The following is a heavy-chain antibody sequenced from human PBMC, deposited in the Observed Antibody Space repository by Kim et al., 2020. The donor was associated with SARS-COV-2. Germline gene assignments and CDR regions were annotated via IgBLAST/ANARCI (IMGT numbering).Heavy chain of an antibody. D-gene: IGHD3-22*01. V-gene: IGHV3-33*01. Sequence: GGSLRLSCAASGFTFSSYGMHWVRQAPGKGLEWVAVIWYDGSNKYYADSVKGRFTISRDNSKNTLYLQMNRLRAEDTAVYYCAREAYYYDSSGYYPDAFDSWGQGTMVTVSS. CDR3: AREAYYYDSSGYYPDAFDS. CDR2: IWYDGSNK. CDR1: GFTFSSYG. J-gene: IGHJ3*02.